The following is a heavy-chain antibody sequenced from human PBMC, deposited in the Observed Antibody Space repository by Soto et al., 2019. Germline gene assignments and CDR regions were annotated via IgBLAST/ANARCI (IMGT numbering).Heavy chain of an antibody. Sequence: ETLSLTCAVYGGSFSGYYWSWIRQPPGKGLEWIGEINHSGSTNYNPSLKSRVTISVDTSKNQFSLKLSSVTAADTAVYYCARGVAITFGGVIVISEPFDYRGQGTLVTVSS. D-gene: IGHD3-16*02. CDR1: GGSFSGYY. J-gene: IGHJ4*02. CDR2: INHSGST. CDR3: ARGVAITFGGVIVISEPFDY. V-gene: IGHV4-34*01.